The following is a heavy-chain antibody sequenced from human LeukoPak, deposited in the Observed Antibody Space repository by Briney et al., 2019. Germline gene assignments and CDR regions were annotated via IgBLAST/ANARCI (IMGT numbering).Heavy chain of an antibody. V-gene: IGHV1-18*04. Sequence: ASVKVSCKASGDTFIPYTFSWVRQAPGQGLEWMGWINPNSGGTNYAQKLQGRVTMTTDTSTSTAYMELRSLRSDDTAVYYCARDRGSSWGMDVWGQGTTVTVSS. D-gene: IGHD6-13*01. CDR1: GDTFIPYT. CDR3: ARDRGSSWGMDV. J-gene: IGHJ6*02. CDR2: INPNSGGT.